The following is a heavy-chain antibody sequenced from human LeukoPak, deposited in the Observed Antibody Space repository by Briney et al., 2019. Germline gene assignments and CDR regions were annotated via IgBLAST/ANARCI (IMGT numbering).Heavy chain of an antibody. J-gene: IGHJ6*02. Sequence: GGSLRLSCAASGFTFSSYWMHWVRQAPGKGLVWVSRINSDGSSTSYADSVKGRFTVSRDNAKNTLYLQMNSLRAEDTAVYYCARESPHYYYYYGMDVWGQGTTVTVSS. V-gene: IGHV3-74*01. CDR1: GFTFSSYW. CDR2: INSDGSST. CDR3: ARESPHYYYYYGMDV.